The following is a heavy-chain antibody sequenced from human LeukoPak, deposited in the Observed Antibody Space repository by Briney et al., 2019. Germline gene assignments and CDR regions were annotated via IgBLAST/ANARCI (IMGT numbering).Heavy chain of an antibody. CDR1: GFTFSSYA. D-gene: IGHD6-13*01. CDR2: ISYDGSNK. CDR3: ARDELGIAAGGFDY. Sequence: GGSLRLSCAASGFTFSSYAMHWVRQAPGKGLEWVAVISYDGSNKYYADSVKGRFTISRDNSKNTLYLQMNSLRAEDTAVYYCARDELGIAAGGFDYWGQGTLVTVSS. V-gene: IGHV3-30-3*01. J-gene: IGHJ4*02.